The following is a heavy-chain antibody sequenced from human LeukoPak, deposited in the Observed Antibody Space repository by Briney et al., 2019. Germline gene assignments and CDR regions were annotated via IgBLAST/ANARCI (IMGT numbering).Heavy chain of an antibody. CDR2: INPSGGST. J-gene: IGHJ4*02. Sequence: ASVTVSCKASGYTFTIYYMHWVRQAPGQGLEWMGLINPSGGSTSYAQKFQGRVTMTRDTSTSTVYMELSSLRSEDTAVYYCARDSPRITMVRGALPGYWGQGTLVTVSS. CDR1: GYTFTIYY. CDR3: ARDSPRITMVRGALPGY. V-gene: IGHV1-46*01. D-gene: IGHD3-10*01.